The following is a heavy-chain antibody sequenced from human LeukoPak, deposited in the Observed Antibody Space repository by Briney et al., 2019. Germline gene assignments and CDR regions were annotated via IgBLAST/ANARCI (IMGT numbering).Heavy chain of an antibody. Sequence: GGSLRLSCAASGFSFSSYVMSWVRQAPGKGLEWVSVISGSGGSTYYADSVEGRFTISRDNSKNTLYLQMNSLRAEDTAVYYCARRTTVVTNFDYWGQGTLVTVSS. D-gene: IGHD4-23*01. V-gene: IGHV3-23*01. CDR2: ISGSGGST. J-gene: IGHJ4*02. CDR1: GFSFSSYV. CDR3: ARRTTVVTNFDY.